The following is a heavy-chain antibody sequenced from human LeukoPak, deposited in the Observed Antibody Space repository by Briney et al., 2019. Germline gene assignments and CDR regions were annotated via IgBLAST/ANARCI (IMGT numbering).Heavy chain of an antibody. CDR1: GFMFSSYY. D-gene: IGHD2-21*01. CDR2: IKQDGSAE. V-gene: IGHV3-7*01. Sequence: GGSLRLSCAASGFMFSSYYMSWVGQAPGKGREWVAHIKQDGSAEYYVDSVKGRFIISRDNAENSLFLQMNSLRSEDTAVYYCVRDRRPSIYGGLDVWGQGTTVTVSS. CDR3: VRDRRPSIYGGLDV. J-gene: IGHJ6*02.